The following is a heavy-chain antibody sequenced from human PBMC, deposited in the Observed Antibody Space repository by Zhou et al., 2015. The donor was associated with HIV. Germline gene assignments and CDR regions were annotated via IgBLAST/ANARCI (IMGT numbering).Heavy chain of an antibody. Sequence: QVQLVQSGAEVKKPGSSVKVSCKASGGTFSSYAISWVRQAPGQGLEWMGGIIPIFGTANYAQKFQGRVTITADESTSTAYMELSSLRSEDTAVYYCARDAAFGGVIASLVTWFDPWGQGTLVTVSS. V-gene: IGHV1-69*12. CDR3: ARDAAFGGVIASLVTWFDP. CDR1: GGTFSSYA. D-gene: IGHD3-16*02. J-gene: IGHJ5*02. CDR2: IIPIFGTA.